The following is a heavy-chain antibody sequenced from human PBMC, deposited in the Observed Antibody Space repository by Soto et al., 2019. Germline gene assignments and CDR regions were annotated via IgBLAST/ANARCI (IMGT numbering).Heavy chain of an antibody. CDR1: GGSIISVGYY. CDR2: IYYSGST. Sequence: QVQLQEPGPGLVKPSQTRSLTCPFSGGSIISVGYYWSWTRQHPGKGLEWIGYIYYSGSTYYNPSLKSRVTISVDTSKNQFSLKLSSVTAADTAVYYCARVPDYWGQGTLVTVSS. V-gene: IGHV4-31*03. CDR3: ARVPDY. J-gene: IGHJ4*02.